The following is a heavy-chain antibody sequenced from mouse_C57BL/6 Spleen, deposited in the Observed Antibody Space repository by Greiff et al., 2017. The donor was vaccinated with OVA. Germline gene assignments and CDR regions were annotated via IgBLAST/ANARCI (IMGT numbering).Heavy chain of an antibody. CDR1: GYTFTSYW. J-gene: IGHJ3*01. Sequence: VQLQQPGAELVRPGTSVKLSCKASGYTFTSYWMHWVKQRPGQGLEWIGVIDPSDSYTNYNQKFKGKATLTVDTSSSTAYMQLSSLTSEDSAVYYCASDSGRGGDWGQGTLVTVSA. V-gene: IGHV1-59*01. CDR3: ASDSGRGGD. CDR2: IDPSDSYT.